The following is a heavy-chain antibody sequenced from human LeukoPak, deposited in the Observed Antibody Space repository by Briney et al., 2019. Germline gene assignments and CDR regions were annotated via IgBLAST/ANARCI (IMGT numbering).Heavy chain of an antibody. D-gene: IGHD3-22*01. J-gene: IGHJ4*02. V-gene: IGHV3-11*04. CDR2: SSSSGSTI. CDR3: AKEGGSSGHAGYFDN. CDR1: GFTLSDYY. Sequence: GGSLRLSCAASGFTLSDYYMSWIRQAPGKGLEWVSYSSSSGSTIYYADSVKGRFAISRDNSKNTMYIQMNDLRPEDTAMFYCAKEGGSSGHAGYFDNWGQGTLLTVSS.